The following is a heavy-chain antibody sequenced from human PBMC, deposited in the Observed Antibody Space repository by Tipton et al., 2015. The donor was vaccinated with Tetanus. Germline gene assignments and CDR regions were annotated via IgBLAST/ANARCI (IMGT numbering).Heavy chain of an antibody. V-gene: IGHV1-18*01. CDR2: ISGYNGNT. J-gene: IGHJ5*02. Sequence: QLVQSGGEVKKPGASVKVSCKASGYTFTSYAVTWVRQAPGQGLEWMGWISGYNGNTNFTQKFQGRLTMTRDTSTSTAYMELRSLRSDDTAIYYCLRHLVGAVPKGYNWFDPWGQGTLVTVSS. CDR3: LRHLVGAVPKGYNWFDP. CDR1: GYTFTSYA. D-gene: IGHD2-21*01.